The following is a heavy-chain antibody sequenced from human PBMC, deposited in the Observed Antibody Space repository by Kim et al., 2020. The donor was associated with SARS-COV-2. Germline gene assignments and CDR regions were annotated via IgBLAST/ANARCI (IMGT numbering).Heavy chain of an antibody. J-gene: IGHJ6*02. D-gene: IGHD6-13*01. CDR1: GGSISSYY. Sequence: SETLSLTCTVSGGSISSYYWSWIRQPPGKGLEWIGYIYYSGSTNYNPSLKSRVTISVDTSKNQFPLKLSSVTAADTAVYYCAREAAAAGDYYYYGMDVWGQGTTVTVSS. CDR3: AREAAAAGDYYYYGMDV. CDR2: IYYSGST. V-gene: IGHV4-59*01.